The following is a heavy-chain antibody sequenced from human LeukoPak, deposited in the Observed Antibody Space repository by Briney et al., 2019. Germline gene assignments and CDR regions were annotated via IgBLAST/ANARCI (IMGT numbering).Heavy chain of an antibody. J-gene: IGHJ5*02. V-gene: IGHV4-39*01. CDR1: GGSISSSSHS. Sequence: PSETLSLTCTVSGGSISSSSHSWGWIRQPPGKGLEWTGTICYTGRTYYNPSLESRLTISVDTSKNQFSLKLTSVTAADTAIYYCAQSLGSGNWIGNWFDPWGQGTLVTVSS. CDR3: AQSLGSGNWIGNWFDP. CDR2: ICYTGRT. D-gene: IGHD1-1*01.